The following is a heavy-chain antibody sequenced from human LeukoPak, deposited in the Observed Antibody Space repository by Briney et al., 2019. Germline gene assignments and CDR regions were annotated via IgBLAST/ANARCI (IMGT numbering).Heavy chain of an antibody. D-gene: IGHD3-10*01. Sequence: ASVKVSCKASGYTFTSYAMHWVLQAPGQRLEWMGWINAGNGNTKYSQKFQGRVTITRDTSASTAYMELSSLRSEDTAVYYCARVYYGSGSYDYWGQGTLVTVSS. CDR1: GYTFTSYA. J-gene: IGHJ4*02. CDR3: ARVYYGSGSYDY. CDR2: INAGNGNT. V-gene: IGHV1-3*01.